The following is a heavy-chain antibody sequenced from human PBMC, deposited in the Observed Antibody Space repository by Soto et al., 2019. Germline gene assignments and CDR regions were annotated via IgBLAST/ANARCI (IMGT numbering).Heavy chain of an antibody. CDR1: GFTFSNAW. V-gene: IGHV3-15*01. Sequence: GGSLKLSCAASGFTFSNAWMSWVRQAPGKGLEWVGRIKSKTDGGTTDYAAPVKGRFTISRDDSKNTLYLQMNSLKTEDTAVYYCTIRYCSGGSCLPHFDYWGQGTLVTVSS. J-gene: IGHJ4*02. CDR2: IKSKTDGGTT. CDR3: TIRYCSGGSCLPHFDY. D-gene: IGHD2-15*01.